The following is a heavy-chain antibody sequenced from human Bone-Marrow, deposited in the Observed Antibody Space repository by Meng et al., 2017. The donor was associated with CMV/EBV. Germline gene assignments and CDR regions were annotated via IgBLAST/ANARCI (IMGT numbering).Heavy chain of an antibody. CDR2: IYPGDSDT. J-gene: IGHJ4*02. CDR1: GYIFTSYW. D-gene: IGHD2-21*02. V-gene: IGHV5-51*01. CDR3: ARHLQTEWFDY. Sequence: SCKGSGYIFTSYWIGWVRQMPGKGLEWMGIIYPGDSDTRYSPSFQGQVTISADKSISTAYLQWSSLKASDTAMYYCARHLQTEWFDYWGQGTLVTVSS.